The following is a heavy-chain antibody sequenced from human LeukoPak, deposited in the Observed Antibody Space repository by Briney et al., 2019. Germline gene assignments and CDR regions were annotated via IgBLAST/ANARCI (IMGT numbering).Heavy chain of an antibody. CDR1: GFTFSSYW. J-gene: IGHJ4*02. D-gene: IGHD3-22*01. Sequence: GGSLRLSCAASGFTFSSYWMHWVRQAPGKGLEWVSGISWNSGSIGYADSVKGRFTISRDNAKNSLYLQMNSLRAEDTALYYCAKDSLYDSSGYFPFDYWGQGTLVTVSS. V-gene: IGHV3-9*01. CDR2: ISWNSGSI. CDR3: AKDSLYDSSGYFPFDY.